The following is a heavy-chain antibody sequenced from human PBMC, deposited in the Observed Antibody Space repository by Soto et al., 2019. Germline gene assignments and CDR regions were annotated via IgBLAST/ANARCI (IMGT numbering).Heavy chain of an antibody. V-gene: IGHV3-23*01. CDR1: GFTFSSYA. CDR2: ISGSGGST. J-gene: IGHJ6*02. Sequence: GGSLRLSCAASGFTFSSYAMSWVRQAPGKGLEWVSAISGSGGSTYYADSVKGRFTISRDNSKNTLYLQMNSLRAEDTAVYYCANGGAHPGGYYYYGMDVWGQGTTVTVSS. CDR3: ANGGAHPGGYYYYGMDV. D-gene: IGHD4-17*01.